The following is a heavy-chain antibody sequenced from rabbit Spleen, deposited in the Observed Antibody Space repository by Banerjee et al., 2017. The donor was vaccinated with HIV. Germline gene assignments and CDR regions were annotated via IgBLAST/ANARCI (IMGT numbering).Heavy chain of an antibody. CDR1: GFSFSSDYD. Sequence: QQLVESGGGLVKPAASLTLTCTASGFSFSSDYDMCWVRQAPGKGLEWIGCIYTGNRKTYYAGWAKGRFTISKTSTTTVTLQMTSLTAADTATYFCARGGGLWGPGTLVTVS. CDR2: IYTGNRKT. J-gene: IGHJ4*01. CDR3: ARGGGL. V-gene: IGHV1S40*01.